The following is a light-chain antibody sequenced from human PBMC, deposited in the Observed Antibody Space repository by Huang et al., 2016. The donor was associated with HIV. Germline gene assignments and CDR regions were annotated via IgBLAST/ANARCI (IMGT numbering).Light chain of an antibody. V-gene: IGKV3-15*01. J-gene: IGKJ3*01. CDR2: GAS. Sequence: EIIMTQFPATLSLSPGERAPLSCRASQSVATQSAWYQQKPGQAPRLLIFGASNRATGVPDRFSGSGSGTEFTLTISSLQSEDFAVYYCQQYNTSPTTFGPGTRVDVK. CDR3: QQYNTSPTT. CDR1: QSVATQ.